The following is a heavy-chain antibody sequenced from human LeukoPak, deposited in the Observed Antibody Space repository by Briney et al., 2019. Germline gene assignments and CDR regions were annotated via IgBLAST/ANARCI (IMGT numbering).Heavy chain of an antibody. V-gene: IGHV3-66*02. CDR1: GFTVSSNY. D-gene: IGHD6-19*01. J-gene: IGHJ4*02. Sequence: PGGSLRLSCAASGFTVSSNYMSWVRQAPGKGLEWVSVIYGGGSTYYADSVKGRFTISRDNSKNTLYLQMNSLRAEDTAVYYCASTGSGWYYFDYWGQGTLVTVSS. CDR3: ASTGSGWYYFDY. CDR2: IYGGGST.